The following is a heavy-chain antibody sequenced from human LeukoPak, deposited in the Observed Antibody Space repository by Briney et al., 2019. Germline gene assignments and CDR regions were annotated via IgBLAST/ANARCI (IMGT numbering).Heavy chain of an antibody. CDR1: GGSISSGDFP. D-gene: IGHD6-13*01. CDR3: AREVIGIAAAGTDWFDP. V-gene: IGHV4-31*11. CDR2: IYYSRST. Sequence: SQTLSLTCAVSGGSISSGDFPWSWIRQPPGKGLEWIGYIYYSRSTYYNPSLKSRVTISVDTSKNQFSLKLSSVTAADTAVYYCAREVIGIAAAGTDWFDPWGQGTLVTVSS. J-gene: IGHJ5*02.